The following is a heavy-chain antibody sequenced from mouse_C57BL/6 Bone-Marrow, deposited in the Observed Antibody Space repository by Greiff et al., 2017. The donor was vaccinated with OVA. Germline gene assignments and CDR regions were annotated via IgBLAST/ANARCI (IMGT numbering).Heavy chain of an antibody. D-gene: IGHD1-1*01. CDR1: GYAFSSSW. CDR2: IYPGDGDT. Sequence: VQLQQSGPELVKPGASVKISCKASGYAFSSSWMNWVKQRPGKGLEWIGRIYPGDGDTNYNGKFKGKATLTADKSSSTAYMQLSSLTSEDSAVYFCAPYYYGSSPAWFAYWGQGTLVTVSA. V-gene: IGHV1-82*01. J-gene: IGHJ3*01. CDR3: APYYYGSSPAWFAY.